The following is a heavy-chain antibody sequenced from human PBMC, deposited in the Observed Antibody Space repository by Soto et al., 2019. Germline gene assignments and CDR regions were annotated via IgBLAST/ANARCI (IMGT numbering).Heavy chain of an antibody. J-gene: IGHJ5*02. V-gene: IGHV4-4*02. Sequence: QVQLQESGPGLVKPSGTLSLTCAVSGGSIISSNWWSWVRQPPGKGLEWIAEIYHSGRANYNPSLKSRVTISVDKSNNQFSLKLSSVTDADTAVYYCVGNGYYCLDRWGQGTLVTVSS. CDR3: VGNGYYCLDR. CDR2: IYHSGRA. CDR1: GGSIISSNW. D-gene: IGHD3-3*01.